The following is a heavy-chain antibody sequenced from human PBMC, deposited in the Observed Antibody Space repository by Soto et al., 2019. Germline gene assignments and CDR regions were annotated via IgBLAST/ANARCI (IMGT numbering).Heavy chain of an antibody. D-gene: IGHD3-10*01. CDR3: VRTAHYGSGTWNFDF. J-gene: IGHJ4*02. CDR1: GFTLSDNY. V-gene: IGHV3-72*01. CDR2: TRNKAHRYTT. Sequence: EVQLVESGGGLVQPGGSLRLSCAGSGFTLSDNYMDWVRQAPGKGLEWVGRTRNKAHRYTTEYAASVKGRFTVSRDESMNSLHLQMNSLKTEATAVYYCVRTAHYGSGTWNFDFWGQGTVVTVSS.